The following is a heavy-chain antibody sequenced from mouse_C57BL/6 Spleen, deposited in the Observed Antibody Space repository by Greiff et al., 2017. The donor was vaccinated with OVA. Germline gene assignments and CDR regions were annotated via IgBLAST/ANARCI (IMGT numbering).Heavy chain of an antibody. V-gene: IGHV5-9-1*02. CDR3: TREVGYYVLDY. D-gene: IGHD2-3*01. J-gene: IGHJ2*01. Sequence: EVQGVESGEGLVKPGGSLKLSCAASGFTFSSYAMSWVRQTPEKRLEWVAYISSGGDYIYYADTVKGRFTISRDKARNTLYLQMSSLKSEDTAMYYCTREVGYYVLDYWGQGTTLTVSS. CDR2: ISSGGDYI. CDR1: GFTFSSYA.